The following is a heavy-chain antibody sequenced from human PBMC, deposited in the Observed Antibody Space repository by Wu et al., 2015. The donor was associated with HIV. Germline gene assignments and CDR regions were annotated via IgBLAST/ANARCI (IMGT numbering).Heavy chain of an antibody. V-gene: IGHV1-2*02. J-gene: IGHJ4*02. D-gene: IGHD4-11*01. CDR2: INPNFGDT. Sequence: QMQLVQSGAEVKKSGASVKVSCKASGYRFTAYYLHWVRQAPGQGLEWMGWINPNFGDTNYAQIFQGRVTMTRDTSVSTAYMDLTSLRSDDTAVYYCVTGCLDFYSVFPFDLWGQGTLVTVSS. CDR1: GYRFTAYY. CDR3: VTGCLDFYSVFPFDL.